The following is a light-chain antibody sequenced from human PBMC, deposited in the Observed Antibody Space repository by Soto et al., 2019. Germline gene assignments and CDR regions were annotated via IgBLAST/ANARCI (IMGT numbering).Light chain of an antibody. Sequence: QSALTQPASVSGSPGQSIAISCTGTSSDIGGYNYVSWYQQHPGKAPKLMIHDVTTRPSGVSNRFSGSKSGNTASLTISGLQAEDEADYYGTSYTTSNTLVFGAGTKVTVL. CDR2: DVT. J-gene: IGLJ1*01. CDR1: SSDIGGYNY. CDR3: TSYTTSNTLV. V-gene: IGLV2-14*01.